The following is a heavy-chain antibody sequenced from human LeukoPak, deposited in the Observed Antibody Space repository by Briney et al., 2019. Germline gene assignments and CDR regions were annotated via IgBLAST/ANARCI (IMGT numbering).Heavy chain of an antibody. D-gene: IGHD3-10*01. CDR3: ARDSMVRRASDAFDI. CDR2: IYTSGST. CDR1: RGSLSSFY. J-gene: IGHJ3*02. V-gene: IGHV4-4*07. Sequence: SQTLSLTRAVSRGSLSSFYWSWIRQPAGHGLEWLGRIYTSGSTNYNPSLKSRVTMSVDTSKNQFSLKLSSVTAADTAVYYCARDSMVRRASDAFDIWGQGTMVTVSS.